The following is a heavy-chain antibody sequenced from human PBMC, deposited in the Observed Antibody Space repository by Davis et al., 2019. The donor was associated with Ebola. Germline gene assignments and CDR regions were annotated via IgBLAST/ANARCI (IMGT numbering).Heavy chain of an antibody. CDR2: IYYSGST. V-gene: IGHV4-59*01. Sequence: PSETLSLTCTVSGGSISSYYWSWIRQPPGKGLEWIGYIYYSGSTNYNPSLKSRVTISVDTSKNQFSLKLSSVTAADTAVYYCARVKWELLRNRWFDPWGQGTLVTVSS. D-gene: IGHD1-26*01. J-gene: IGHJ5*02. CDR1: GGSISSYY. CDR3: ARVKWELLRNRWFDP.